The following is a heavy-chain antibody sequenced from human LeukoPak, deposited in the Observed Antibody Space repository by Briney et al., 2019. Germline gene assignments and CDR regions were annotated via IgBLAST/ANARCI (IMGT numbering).Heavy chain of an antibody. V-gene: IGHV3-74*01. CDR2: IDSDGSST. CDR1: GFTFSSYW. D-gene: IGHD5-18*01. CDR3: ARVRSRYRYAPMGYNYYYMDV. Sequence: GGSLRLSCAASGFTFSSYWMHWVRRAPGKGLVWVSRIDSDGSSTSYADSVKGRFTISRDNAKNTLYLQMNSLRAEDTAVYYCARVRSRYRYAPMGYNYYYMDVWGKGTTVTVSS. J-gene: IGHJ6*03.